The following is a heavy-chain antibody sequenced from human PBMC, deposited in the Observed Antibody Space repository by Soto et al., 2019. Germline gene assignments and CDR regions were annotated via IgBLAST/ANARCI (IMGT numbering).Heavy chain of an antibody. D-gene: IGHD3-10*01. J-gene: IGHJ3*02. CDR3: AREVSGEVDI. CDR1: GGSISSGDYY. Sequence: SETLSLTCTVSGGSISSGDYYWSWIRQPPGKGLEWIGYIYYSGTTYYNPSLKSRVTISVDTSKNQFSLKLSSVTAADTAVYYGAREVSGEVDIWGQGAMVTVSS. CDR2: IYYSGTT. V-gene: IGHV4-30-4*01.